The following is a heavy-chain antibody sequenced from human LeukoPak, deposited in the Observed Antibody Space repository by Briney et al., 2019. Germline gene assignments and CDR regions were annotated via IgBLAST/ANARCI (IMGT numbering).Heavy chain of an antibody. CDR1: GFIFDDYG. Sequence: GGSLRLSCAASGFIFDDYGMSWVRQAPGKGLEWVSGINWNGGSIGYADSVKGRFTISRDNAKNSLYLQMNSLRAEDTAVYYCARTRCSGGSCYSTYYFDYWGQGTLVTVSS. CDR3: ARTRCSGGSCYSTYYFDY. D-gene: IGHD2-15*01. J-gene: IGHJ4*02. V-gene: IGHV3-20*04. CDR2: INWNGGSI.